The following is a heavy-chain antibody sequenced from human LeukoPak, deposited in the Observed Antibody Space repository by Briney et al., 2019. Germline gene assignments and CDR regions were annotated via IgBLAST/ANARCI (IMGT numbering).Heavy chain of an antibody. J-gene: IGHJ4*02. Sequence: SETLSLTCTVSGGSISSSSYYWGWIRQPPGKGLEWIGSIYYSGSTYYNPSLKSRVTISVDTSKNQFSLKLSSVTAADTAVYYCARGESYVFWSGYPFDYWGQGTLVTVSS. CDR1: GGSISSSSYY. CDR3: ARGESYVFWSGYPFDY. V-gene: IGHV4-39*01. D-gene: IGHD3-3*01. CDR2: IYYSGST.